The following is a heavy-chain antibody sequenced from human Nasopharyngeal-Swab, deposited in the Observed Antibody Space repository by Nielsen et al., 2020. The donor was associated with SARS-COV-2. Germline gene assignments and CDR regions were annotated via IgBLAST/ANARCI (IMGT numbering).Heavy chain of an antibody. J-gene: IGHJ4*02. CDR2: ISSSSSTI. D-gene: IGHD5-24*01. CDR1: GFTFSSYS. Sequence: GGSLRLSCAASGFTFSSYSMNWVRQAPGKGLEWVSYISSSSSTIYYADSVKGRFTISRDNAKNSLYLQMNSLRAEDTAVYYCARVKSPGGYNHDFDYWGQGTLVTVSS. V-gene: IGHV3-48*04. CDR3: ARVKSPGGYNHDFDY.